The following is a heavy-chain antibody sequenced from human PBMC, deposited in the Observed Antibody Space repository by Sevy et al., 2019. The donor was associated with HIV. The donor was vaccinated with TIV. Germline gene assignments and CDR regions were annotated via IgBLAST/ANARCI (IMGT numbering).Heavy chain of an antibody. J-gene: IGHJ3*02. D-gene: IGHD3-22*01. Sequence: GESLKISCKGSGYSYTSNWIGWVRQMPGKGLEWMGIIYPGDSDTRYSPSFQGQVTISADKSISTAYLQWSSLKASDTAMYYCARDRDYYDSSGYIPTHAFDIWGQGTMVTVSS. CDR1: GYSYTSNW. CDR3: ARDRDYYDSSGYIPTHAFDI. V-gene: IGHV5-51*01. CDR2: IYPGDSDT.